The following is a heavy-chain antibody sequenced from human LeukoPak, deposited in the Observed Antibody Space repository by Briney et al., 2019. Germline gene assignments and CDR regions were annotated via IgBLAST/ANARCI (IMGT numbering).Heavy chain of an antibody. J-gene: IGHJ4*02. CDR3: ARVEYFDWLFDY. CDR2: ISYDGSNK. V-gene: IGHV3-30-3*01. Sequence: GGSLRLSCAASGFTVSSNYMSWVRQAPGKGLEWVAVISYDGSNKYYADSVKGRFTISRDNSKNTLYLQMNSLRAEDTAVYYCARVEYFDWLFDYWGQGTLVTASS. D-gene: IGHD3-9*01. CDR1: GFTVSSNY.